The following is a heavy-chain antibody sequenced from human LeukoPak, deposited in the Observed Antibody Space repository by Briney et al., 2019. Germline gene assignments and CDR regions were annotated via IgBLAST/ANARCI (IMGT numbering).Heavy chain of an antibody. CDR1: GGSISRYY. CDR3: ARATLNLNIDY. CDR2: IYYSGST. Sequence: SETLSLTCIVSGGSISRYYWSWIRQPPGKGLEWIGYIYYSGSTNYNPSLKSRVTISVDTSKNQFSLKLSSVTAADTAVYYCARATLNLNIDYWGQGTLVTVSS. V-gene: IGHV4-59*01. J-gene: IGHJ4*02.